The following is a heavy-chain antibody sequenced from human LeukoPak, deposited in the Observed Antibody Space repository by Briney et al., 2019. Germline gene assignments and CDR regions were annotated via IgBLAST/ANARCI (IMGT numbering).Heavy chain of an antibody. CDR3: ARDDDSSAYHDDAFEI. Sequence: GGSLRLSCAASGFTFSNYAMSWVRQAPGKGLEWVSSISSSSSYIYYADSVKGRFTISRDNAKNSLYLQMNSLRAEDTAVYYCARDDDSSAYHDDAFEIWGQGTMVTVSS. CDR2: ISSSSSYI. J-gene: IGHJ3*02. D-gene: IGHD3-22*01. V-gene: IGHV3-21*01. CDR1: GFTFSNYA.